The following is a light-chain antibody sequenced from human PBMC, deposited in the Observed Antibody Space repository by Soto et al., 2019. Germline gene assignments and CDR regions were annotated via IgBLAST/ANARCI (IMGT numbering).Light chain of an antibody. CDR2: DVG. J-gene: IGLJ1*01. V-gene: IGLV2-14*01. CDR1: SSDVGGYNF. CDR3: NSYRAVSTYV. Sequence: QSALTQPASVSGSPGQSITIACTGTSSDVGGYNFVSWYQQHPGKAPKLLIYDVGTRPSGVSNRFSGSKSGNTASLTISGLQAEDEAHYYCNSYRAVSTYVFGTGTKVTVL.